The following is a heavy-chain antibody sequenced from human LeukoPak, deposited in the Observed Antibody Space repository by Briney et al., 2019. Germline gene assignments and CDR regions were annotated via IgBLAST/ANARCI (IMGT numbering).Heavy chain of an antibody. CDR2: IYPGDSDT. J-gene: IGHJ5*02. D-gene: IGHD5-12*01. V-gene: IGHV5-51*01. CDR1: GYSFTSYW. CDR3: ARHGGGYSGLQLGGNWFDP. Sequence: GESLKISCKGSGYSFTSYWIGWVRQMPGKGLEWMGIIYPGDSDTRYSPSFQGQVTISADKSISTAYLQWSSLKASDTAMYYCARHGGGYSGLQLGGNWFDPWGQGTLVTVSS.